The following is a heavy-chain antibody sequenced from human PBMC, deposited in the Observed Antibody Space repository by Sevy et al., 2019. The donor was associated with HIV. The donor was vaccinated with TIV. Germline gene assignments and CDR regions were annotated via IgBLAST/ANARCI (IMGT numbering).Heavy chain of an antibody. D-gene: IGHD6-19*01. Sequence: GGSLRLSCVASGFTFSTYGMHWVRQAPGKGLEWVAVIWYDGSNKEYVDSVKGRFTISRENSKDTLYLQMNSLRAEDTAGYYCARENIAVAGIGYYFDHWGQGTLVTVSS. V-gene: IGHV3-33*01. CDR2: IWYDGSNK. CDR1: GFTFSTYG. J-gene: IGHJ4*02. CDR3: ARENIAVAGIGYYFDH.